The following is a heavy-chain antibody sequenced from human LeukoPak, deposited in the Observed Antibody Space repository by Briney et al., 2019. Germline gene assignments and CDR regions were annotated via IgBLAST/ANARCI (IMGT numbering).Heavy chain of an antibody. CDR2: IYYSGSP. CDR3: ASKEYYYDSSGYYRDY. CDR1: GGSISSGDYY. D-gene: IGHD3-22*01. J-gene: IGHJ4*02. V-gene: IGHV4-30-4*08. Sequence: PSETLSLTCTVSGGSISSGDYYWSWIRQPPGKGLEWIGYIYYSGSPYYNPSLKSRVTISVDTSKNQFSLKLSSVTAADTAVYYCASKEYYYDSSGYYRDYWGQGTLVTVSS.